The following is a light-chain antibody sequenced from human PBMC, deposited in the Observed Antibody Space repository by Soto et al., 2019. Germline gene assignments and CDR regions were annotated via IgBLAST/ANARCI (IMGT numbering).Light chain of an antibody. CDR3: QQYDDYPLT. CDR2: DAS. CDR1: QSISSW. Sequence: DIQMTQSPSTLSASVGDRVTITCRASQSISSWLAWYQQTPGKAPKLLIYDASTLESGVPSRFRGSGSGTEFTLTISSLQADDFATYFCQQYDDYPLTFGGGTKVDIK. V-gene: IGKV1-5*01. J-gene: IGKJ4*01.